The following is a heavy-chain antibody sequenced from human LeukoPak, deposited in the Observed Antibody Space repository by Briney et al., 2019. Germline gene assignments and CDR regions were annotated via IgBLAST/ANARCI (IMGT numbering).Heavy chain of an antibody. D-gene: IGHD5-18*01. CDR1: GGSISSYY. J-gene: IGHJ4*02. CDR2: IYYSGST. V-gene: IGHV4-59*08. Sequence: PETLSLTCTVSGGSISSYYWSWIRQPPGKGLEWIGYIYYSGSTNYNPSLESRVTISVDTSKNQFSLKLSSVTAADTAVYYCARHRKRGIQLWLRSGFDYWGQGTLVTVSS. CDR3: ARHRKRGIQLWLRSGFDY.